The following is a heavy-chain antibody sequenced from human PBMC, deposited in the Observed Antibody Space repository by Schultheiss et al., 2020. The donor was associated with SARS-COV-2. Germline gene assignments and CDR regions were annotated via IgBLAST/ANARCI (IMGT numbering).Heavy chain of an antibody. CDR2: INHSGST. CDR3: ARREGGWIDY. D-gene: IGHD3-3*01. V-gene: IGHV4-39*07. J-gene: IGHJ4*02. CDR1: GGSISSSSYY. Sequence: SETLSLTCTVSGGSISSSSYYWGWIRQPPGKGLEWIGEINHSGSTNYNPSLKSRVTISVDTSKNQFSLKLSSVTAADTAVYYCARREGGWIDYWGQGTLVTVSS.